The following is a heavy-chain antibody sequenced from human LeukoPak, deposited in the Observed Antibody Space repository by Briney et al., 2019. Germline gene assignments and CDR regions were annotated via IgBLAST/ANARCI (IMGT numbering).Heavy chain of an antibody. D-gene: IGHD3-16*01. CDR3: AKEGGA. J-gene: IGHJ5*02. V-gene: IGHV3-23*01. Sequence: GGSLRLSCVGSGFTFSSYTMTWVRQAPGKGLEWVSAIGGRGGSTYYADSVKGRFTITRDDSKNTLYMQMDSLRAEDTAVYYCAKEGGAWGQGTLVTVSS. CDR2: IGGRGGST. CDR1: GFTFSSYT.